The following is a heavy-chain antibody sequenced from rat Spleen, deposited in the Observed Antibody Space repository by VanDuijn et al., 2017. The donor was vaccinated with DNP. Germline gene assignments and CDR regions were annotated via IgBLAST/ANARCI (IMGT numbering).Heavy chain of an antibody. V-gene: IGHV5S11*01. D-gene: IGHD1-3*01. Sequence: EVQLVESGGGLVQPGRSLKLSCTASGFTFSNYYMAWVRQAPTKGLEWVAAISTGGGNTYYRDSVKGRFTISRDNAKSTLYLQMDSLRSEETATYYCARTHFNYGSYEGYFDFWGPGTMVTVSS. J-gene: IGHJ1*01. CDR3: ARTHFNYGSYEGYFDF. CDR1: GFTFSNYY. CDR2: ISTGGGNT.